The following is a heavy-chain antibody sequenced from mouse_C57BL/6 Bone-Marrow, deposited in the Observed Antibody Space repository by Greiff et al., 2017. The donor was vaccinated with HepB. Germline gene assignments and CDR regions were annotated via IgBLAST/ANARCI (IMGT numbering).Heavy chain of an antibody. CDR3: ARDWGQLRLFAY. CDR2: ISYDGSN. D-gene: IGHD3-2*02. Sequence: DVQLQESGPGLVKPSQSLSLTCSVTGYSITSGYYWNWIRQFPGNKLEWMGYISYDGSNNYNPSLKNRISITRDTSKNQFFLKLNSVTTEDTATYYCARDWGQLRLFAYWGQGTLVTVSA. CDR1: GYSITSGYY. V-gene: IGHV3-6*01. J-gene: IGHJ3*01.